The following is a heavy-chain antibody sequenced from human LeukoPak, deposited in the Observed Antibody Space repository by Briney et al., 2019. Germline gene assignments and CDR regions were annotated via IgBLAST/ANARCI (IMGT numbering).Heavy chain of an antibody. J-gene: IGHJ4*02. CDR3: AGERGEEYSSGWYKTNYFYN. CDR2: GDYSGGA. V-gene: IGHV4-39*07. Sequence: SETLSLTCTVSGDSFTSVTDYWAWIRQPPGKGLEWIASGDYSGGAYYNPSLESRVAISADMSKNQISLKLTSVTGADTAVYYCAGERGEEYSSGWYKTNYFYNWGQGIRVTVSS. CDR1: GDSFTSVTDY. D-gene: IGHD6-19*01.